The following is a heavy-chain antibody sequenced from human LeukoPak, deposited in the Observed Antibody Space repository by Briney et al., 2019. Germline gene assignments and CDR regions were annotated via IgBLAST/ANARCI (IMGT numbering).Heavy chain of an antibody. CDR3: ARDHSYGSGDLDY. CDR1: GFTFSSYG. D-gene: IGHD5-18*01. V-gene: IGHV3-33*01. CDR2: IWYDGSNK. J-gene: IGHJ4*02. Sequence: PGGSLRLSCAAPGFTFSSYGMHWVRQAPGKGLEWVAVIWYDGSNKYYADSVKGRFTISRDNSKNTLYLQMNSLRAEDTAVYYCARDHSYGSGDLDYWGQGTLVTVSS.